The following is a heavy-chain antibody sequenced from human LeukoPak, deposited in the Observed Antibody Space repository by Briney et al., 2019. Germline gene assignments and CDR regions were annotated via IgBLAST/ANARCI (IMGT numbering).Heavy chain of an antibody. CDR2: INPNSGGT. Sequence: ASVKVSCKASGYTFTSYGISWVRQAPGQGLEWMGWINPNSGGTNYAQKFQGRVTMTRDTSISTAYMELSRLRSDDTAVYYCASLGGGRQWELTADIDYWGQGTLVTVSS. CDR3: ASLGGGRQWELTADIDY. CDR1: GYTFTSYG. D-gene: IGHD1-26*01. J-gene: IGHJ4*02. V-gene: IGHV1-2*02.